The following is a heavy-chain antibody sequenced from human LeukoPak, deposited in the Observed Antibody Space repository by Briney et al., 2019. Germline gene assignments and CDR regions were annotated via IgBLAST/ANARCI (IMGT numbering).Heavy chain of an antibody. V-gene: IGHV3-21*04. J-gene: IGHJ4*02. D-gene: IGHD6-19*01. CDR1: GFTFSSYS. Sequence: GGSLRLSCAASGFTFSSYSMNWVRQAPGKGLEWVSSISSSSSYIYYADSVKGRFTISRDNAKNSLYLQMNSLRAEDTAVYYCARTTGMAVAGGYYFDYWGQGILVTVSS. CDR3: ARTTGMAVAGGYYFDY. CDR2: ISSSSSYI.